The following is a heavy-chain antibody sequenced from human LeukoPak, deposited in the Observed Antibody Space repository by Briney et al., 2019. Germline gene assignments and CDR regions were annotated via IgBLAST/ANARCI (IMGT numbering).Heavy chain of an antibody. CDR3: ARGRRWFDP. J-gene: IGHJ5*02. CDR2: INHSGST. CDR1: GGSFSGYY. Sequence: SETLSLTCAVYGGSFSGYYWSWIRQPPGKGLEWIGEINHSGSTNYNPSLKSRVTISVDTSKNQSSLKLSSVTAADTAVYYCARGRRWFDPWGQGTLVTVSS. V-gene: IGHV4-34*01.